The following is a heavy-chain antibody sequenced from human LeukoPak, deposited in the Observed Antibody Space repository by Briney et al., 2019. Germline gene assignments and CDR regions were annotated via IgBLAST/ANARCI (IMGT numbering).Heavy chain of an antibody. V-gene: IGHV3-23*01. CDR2: ISGSGDST. D-gene: IGHD6-6*01. CDR1: GLTFSSYA. CDR3: AKGTIIAARPGYFDY. Sequence: GGSLRLFCAASGLTFSSYAMRWVRLAPGKGLEWVSAISGSGDSTYYADSVKGRFTISRDNSKSTLYLQMNSLRAEDTAVYYCAKGTIIAARPGYFDYWGQGTLVTVSS. J-gene: IGHJ4*02.